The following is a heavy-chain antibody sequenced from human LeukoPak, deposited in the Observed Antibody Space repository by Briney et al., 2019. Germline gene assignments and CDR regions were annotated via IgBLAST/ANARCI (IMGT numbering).Heavy chain of an antibody. Sequence: GGSLRLSCAPSGFIFRNYGMHWVRQAPGKGLEWVAVIWYDGSNIYYADSVKGRFTISRDNSKNTLYLEMNSLRAEDTAVYYCARDSYGMDVWGQGTTVTVSS. V-gene: IGHV3-33*01. CDR1: GFIFRNYG. J-gene: IGHJ6*02. CDR2: IWYDGSNI. CDR3: ARDSYGMDV.